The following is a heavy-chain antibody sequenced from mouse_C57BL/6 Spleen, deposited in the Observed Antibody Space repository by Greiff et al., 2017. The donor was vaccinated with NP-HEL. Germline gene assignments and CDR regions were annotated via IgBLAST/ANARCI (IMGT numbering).Heavy chain of an antibody. D-gene: IGHD2-5*01. CDR1: GFTFSSYA. CDR2: ISAGGSYT. CDR3: ARDGAYYSNYVFAY. J-gene: IGHJ3*01. V-gene: IGHV5-4*01. Sequence: EVQGVESGGGLVKPGGSLKLSCAASGFTFSSYAMSWVRQTPDKRLEWVATISAGGSYTYYPDNVKGRFTISRDNAKNNLYLQMSHLKSEDTAMYYCARDGAYYSNYVFAYWGQGTLVTVSA.